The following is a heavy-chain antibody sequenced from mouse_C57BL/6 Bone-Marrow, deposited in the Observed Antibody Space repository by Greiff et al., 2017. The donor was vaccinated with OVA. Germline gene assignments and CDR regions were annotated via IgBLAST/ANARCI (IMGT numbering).Heavy chain of an antibody. CDR1: GYTFTSYW. V-gene: IGHV1-55*01. D-gene: IGHD1-1*01. J-gene: IGHJ4*01. CDR3: ARDCGSSYYYCAMDD. Sequence: QVQLQQPGAELVKPGASVKMSCKASGYTFTSYWITWVKQRPGQGLEWIGDIYPGSGSTNYNEKFKSKATLTVDTSSSTAYMQLSSLTSEDSAVYYCARDCGSSYYYCAMDDWGQGTSVTVAS. CDR2: IYPGSGST.